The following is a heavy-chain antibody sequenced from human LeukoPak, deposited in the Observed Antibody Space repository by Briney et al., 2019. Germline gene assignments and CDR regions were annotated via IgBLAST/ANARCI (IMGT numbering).Heavy chain of an antibody. CDR3: ARQGRQAAGINAY. CDR2: ISAYNGNT. J-gene: IGHJ4*02. Sequence: XXXXAXGXXXXWMGWISAYNGNTNYAQKLQGRVTMTTDTSTSTAYMELRSLRSDDTAVYYCARQGRQAAGINAYWGQGTLVTVSS. V-gene: IGHV1-18*01. D-gene: IGHD6-13*01.